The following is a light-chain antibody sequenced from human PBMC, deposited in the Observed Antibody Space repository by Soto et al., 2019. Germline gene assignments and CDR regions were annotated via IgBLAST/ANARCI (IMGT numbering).Light chain of an antibody. V-gene: IGLV2-14*01. CDR1: SSDVGDYNY. CDR3: SSYTSSSTLV. Sequence: QSVLTQPASVSGSPGQSITISCTGTSSDVGDYNYVSWYQQHPGKAPKVMIYDVSNRPSGVSNRFSGSKSGNTASLTISGLQAEDEADYDCSSYTSSSTLVFGTGTKLTVL. CDR2: DVS. J-gene: IGLJ1*01.